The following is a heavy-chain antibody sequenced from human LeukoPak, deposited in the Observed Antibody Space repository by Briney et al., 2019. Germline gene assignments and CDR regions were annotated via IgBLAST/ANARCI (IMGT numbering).Heavy chain of an antibody. CDR1: GFTFSSYW. J-gene: IGHJ4*02. CDR2: INSDGSSI. D-gene: IGHD1-14*01. V-gene: IGHV3-74*01. CDR3: ARGTGYGVFDY. Sequence: GGSLRLSCAASGFTFSSYWMHWVRQAPGKGLVWVSRINSDGSSISYADSVKGRLTISRDNAKNTLYLQMNSLRAEDTAVYYCARGTGYGVFDYWGQGTLVTASS.